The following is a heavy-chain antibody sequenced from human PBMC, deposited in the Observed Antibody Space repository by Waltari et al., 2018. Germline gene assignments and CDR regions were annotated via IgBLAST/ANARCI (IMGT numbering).Heavy chain of an antibody. J-gene: IGHJ3*02. CDR1: GGTFSSYA. Sequence: QVQLVQSGAEVKKPGSSVKVSCKASGGTFSSYAISWVRQAPGQGLEWMGRIIPIFGIANYAQKFQGRVTITADKSTSTAYMELSSLRSEDTAVYYCASRSPWGSIAAAGTEGAFDIWGQGTMVTVSS. CDR2: IIPIFGIA. V-gene: IGHV1-69*02. D-gene: IGHD6-13*01. CDR3: ASRSPWGSIAAAGTEGAFDI.